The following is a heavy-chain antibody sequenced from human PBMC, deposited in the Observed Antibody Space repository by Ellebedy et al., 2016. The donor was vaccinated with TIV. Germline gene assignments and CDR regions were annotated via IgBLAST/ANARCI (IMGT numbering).Heavy chain of an antibody. J-gene: IGHJ3*01. Sequence: GGSLRLSXAGSGFTFNNYVMIWVRQAPGKGLEWVTAISGTGFSTYYADSVKGRFTISRDNSKKTVYLPMNSLRAEDTATYYCAKDLFRSTPTGGAFDFWGQGTMVTISS. CDR2: ISGTGFST. CDR3: AKDLFRSTPTGGAFDF. V-gene: IGHV3-23*01. CDR1: GFTFNNYV. D-gene: IGHD3-16*01.